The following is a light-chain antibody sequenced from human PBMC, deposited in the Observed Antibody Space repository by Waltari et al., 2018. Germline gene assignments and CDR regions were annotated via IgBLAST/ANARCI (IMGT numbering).Light chain of an antibody. Sequence: IVLTQSPGTLSLSPGDRATLACRASQSVGRTLAWYQQRPGQAPRLLIYGASTRATAIPDRFSGSGSGTDFSLTISRLEPEDFAVYYCQHYVRLPVTFGQGTTVEIK. CDR1: QSVGRT. J-gene: IGKJ1*01. V-gene: IGKV3-20*01. CDR3: QHYVRLPVT. CDR2: GAS.